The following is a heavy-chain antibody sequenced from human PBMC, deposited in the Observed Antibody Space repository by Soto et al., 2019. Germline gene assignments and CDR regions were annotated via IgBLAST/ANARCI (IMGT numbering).Heavy chain of an antibody. J-gene: IGHJ4*02. D-gene: IGHD2-15*01. CDR1: GGSIKSNNYY. CDR3: AKVVVAATRHTDFDS. Sequence: LFLTCTVSGGSIKSNNYYWAWIRQLPGKGLAWIASIYYDGSTYYNPSLKSRVTISIDTSKNQFSLRLRSVTAADTAIYYCAKVVVAATRHTDFDSWGQGTLVTVSS. V-gene: IGHV4-39*01. CDR2: IYYDGST.